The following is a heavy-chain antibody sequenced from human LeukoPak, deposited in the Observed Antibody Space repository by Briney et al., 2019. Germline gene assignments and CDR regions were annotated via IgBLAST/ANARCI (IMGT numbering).Heavy chain of an antibody. V-gene: IGHV3-48*03. CDR3: ARSYSSGWDWFDP. J-gene: IGHJ5*02. CDR1: GFTFSSYE. D-gene: IGHD6-19*01. CDR2: ISSSGSTI. Sequence: GSLRLSCAASGFTFSSYEMNWVRQAPGKGLEWVSYISSSGSTIYYADSVKGRFTISRDNAKNSLYLQMNSLRAEDTAVYYCARSYSSGWDWFDPWGQGTQVTVSS.